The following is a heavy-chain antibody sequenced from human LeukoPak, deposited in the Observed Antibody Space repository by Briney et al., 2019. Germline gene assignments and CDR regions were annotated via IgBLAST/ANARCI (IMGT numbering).Heavy chain of an antibody. Sequence: PSETLSLTSTVSGGSISSYYWSWIRQHPGKGLEWIGYIYYSGSTNYNPSLKSRVTISVDTSKNQFSLKLSSVTAADTAVYYCARLGADSSGYSDCWGQGTLVTVSS. CDR3: ARLGADSSGYSDC. V-gene: IGHV4-59*01. J-gene: IGHJ4*02. CDR2: IYYSGST. D-gene: IGHD3-22*01. CDR1: GGSISSYY.